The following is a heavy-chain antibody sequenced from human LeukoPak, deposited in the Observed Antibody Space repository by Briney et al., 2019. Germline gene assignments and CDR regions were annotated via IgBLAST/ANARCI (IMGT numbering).Heavy chain of an antibody. Sequence: ASVKVSCKASGYTFTGYYMHWVRQAPGQGLEWMGWINPNSGGTNYAQKFQGGVTMTRDTSISTAYMELSRLRSDDTAVYYCARGLPPYYYYMDVWGKGTTVTISS. J-gene: IGHJ6*03. V-gene: IGHV1-2*02. CDR2: INPNSGGT. D-gene: IGHD4-11*01. CDR3: ARGLPPYYYYMDV. CDR1: GYTFTGYY.